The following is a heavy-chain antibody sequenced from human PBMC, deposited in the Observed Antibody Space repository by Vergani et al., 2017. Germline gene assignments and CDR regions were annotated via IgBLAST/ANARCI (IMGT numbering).Heavy chain of an antibody. J-gene: IGHJ4*02. CDR1: GFTLSSYG. Sequence: VQLVESGGGVVQSGRFLRLSCAASGFTLSSYGMHWVRQAPGEGLEVVSGISWNSGSIGYADSVKGRFTISRDNAKNSLYLQMNSLRAEETALYYCAKDFKRTVASHSSYFDYWGQGTLVTVSS. V-gene: IGHV3-9*01. CDR2: ISWNSGSI. D-gene: IGHD2-15*01. CDR3: AKDFKRTVASHSSYFDY.